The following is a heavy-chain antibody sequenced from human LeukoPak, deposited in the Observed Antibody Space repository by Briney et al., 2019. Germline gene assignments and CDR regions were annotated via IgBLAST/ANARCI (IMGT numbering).Heavy chain of an antibody. V-gene: IGHV3-30-3*01. CDR3: ARDRVGYPKYYFDY. D-gene: IGHD5-12*01. CDR2: ISYDGSNK. Sequence: SGGSLRLSCAASGFTFSSYAMHWVRQAPGKGLEWVAVISYDGSNKYYADSVKGRFTISRDNSKNTLYLQMNSLRAEDTAVYYCARDRVGYPKYYFDYWGQGTLVTDSS. CDR1: GFTFSSYA. J-gene: IGHJ4*02.